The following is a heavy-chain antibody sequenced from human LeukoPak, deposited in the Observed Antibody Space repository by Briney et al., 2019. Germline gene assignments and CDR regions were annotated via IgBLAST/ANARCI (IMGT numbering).Heavy chain of an antibody. J-gene: IGHJ5*02. CDR3: ARFYGDYVNWFDP. V-gene: IGHV4-59*01. Sequence: PSETLSLTCTVSGGSISSYYWSWIRQPPGKGREWLGYIYYSGSTNYNPSLKSRVTISVDTSKNQFSLKLSSVTAADTAVYYCARFYGDYVNWFDPWGQGTLVTVSS. D-gene: IGHD4-17*01. CDR1: GGSISSYY. CDR2: IYYSGST.